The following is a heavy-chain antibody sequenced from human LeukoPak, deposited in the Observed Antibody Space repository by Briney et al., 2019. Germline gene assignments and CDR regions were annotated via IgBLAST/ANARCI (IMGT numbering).Heavy chain of an antibody. Sequence: SETLSLTCTVSGGSISSSGYYWGWIRQSPGKELEWIGSIYYTGSTYYNPSLKSRLTMSVDTSKNQFSLKLSSVTAADTAVYYCARRNEYCYRPNCSDDSFDVWGQGTMVTVSS. CDR2: IYYTGST. J-gene: IGHJ3*01. V-gene: IGHV4-39*01. CDR3: ARRNEYCYRPNCSDDSFDV. D-gene: IGHD2/OR15-2a*01. CDR1: GGSISSSGYY.